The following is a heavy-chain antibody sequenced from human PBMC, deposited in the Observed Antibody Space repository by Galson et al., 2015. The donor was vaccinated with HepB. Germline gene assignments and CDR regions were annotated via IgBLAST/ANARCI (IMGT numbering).Heavy chain of an antibody. CDR3: AKQDYGDYVFPYFDY. CDR1: GFIFSTYG. Sequence: SLRLSCAASGFIFSTYGMHWVRQAPGKGLEWVAIISYDGSDRFYADSVKGRFTISRDNSKNTLYLQMNSLRAEDTALYYCAKQDYGDYVFPYFDYWGQGTLVTVSS. V-gene: IGHV3-30*18. CDR2: ISYDGSDR. J-gene: IGHJ4*02. D-gene: IGHD4-17*01.